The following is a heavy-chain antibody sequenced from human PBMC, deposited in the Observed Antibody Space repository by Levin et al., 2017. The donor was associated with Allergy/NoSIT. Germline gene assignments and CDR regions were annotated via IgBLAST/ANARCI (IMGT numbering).Heavy chain of an antibody. CDR1: GYNFTNYG. J-gene: IGHJ6*03. V-gene: IGHV1-18*01. CDR3: ARVGIDFWGVYQKSWGYMDV. CDR2: ISAYNGNT. D-gene: IGHD3-3*01. Sequence: ASVKVSCKASGYNFTNYGISWVRQAPGQGLEWMGWISAYNGNTNYAQKFQGRVTMTIQTSTKTAYMELRSLRSDDTAVYYCARVGIDFWGVYQKSWGYMDVWGQGTTVTVSS.